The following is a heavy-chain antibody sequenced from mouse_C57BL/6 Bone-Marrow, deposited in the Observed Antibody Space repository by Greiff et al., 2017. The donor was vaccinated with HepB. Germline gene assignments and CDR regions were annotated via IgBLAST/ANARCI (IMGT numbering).Heavy chain of an antibody. J-gene: IGHJ3*01. V-gene: IGHV1-76*01. D-gene: IGHD1-1*01. CDR1: GYTFTDYY. Sequence: VQLQQSGAELVRPGASVKLSCKASGYTFTDYYINWVKQRPGQGLEWIARIYPGSGNTYYNEKFKGKATLTAEKSSSTAYMQLSSLTSEDSAVYFCARFSSYEAWFAYWGQGTLVTVSA. CDR3: ARFSSYEAWFAY. CDR2: IYPGSGNT.